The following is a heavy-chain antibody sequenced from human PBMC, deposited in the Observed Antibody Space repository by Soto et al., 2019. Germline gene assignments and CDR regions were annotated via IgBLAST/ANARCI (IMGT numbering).Heavy chain of an antibody. V-gene: IGHV4-39*01. J-gene: IGHJ4*02. CDR3: ARHGPGGSYSDY. D-gene: IGHD1-26*01. CDR1: GCSISSSSYY. CDR2: IYYSGST. Sequence: PSETLSLTCTVSGCSISSSSYYWGWFRQPPGKGLEWIGSIYYSGSTYYNPSLKSRVTISVDTSKNQFSLKLSSVTAADTAVYYCARHGPGGSYSDYWGQGTLVTVS.